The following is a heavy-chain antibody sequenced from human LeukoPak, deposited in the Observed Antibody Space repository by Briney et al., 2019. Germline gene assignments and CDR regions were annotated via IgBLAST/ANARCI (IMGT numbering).Heavy chain of an antibody. CDR1: GYSFTSYW. V-gene: IGHV5-51*01. CDR3: ARLGVVGATTGYFDY. Sequence: GESLKISCKGSGYSFTSYWIGWVRQMPGKGLEWMGIIYPGDSDTRYSPSFQGQVTISADKSISTAYLQWSSLKASDTAMYYCARLGVVGATTGYFDYCGQGTLVTVSS. J-gene: IGHJ4*02. CDR2: IYPGDSDT. D-gene: IGHD1-26*01.